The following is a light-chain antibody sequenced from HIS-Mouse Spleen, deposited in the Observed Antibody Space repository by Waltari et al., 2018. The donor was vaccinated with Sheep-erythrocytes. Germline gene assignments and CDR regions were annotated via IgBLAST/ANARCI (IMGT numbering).Light chain of an antibody. CDR3: CSYAGSYNHV. J-gene: IGLJ1*01. CDR2: DVS. V-gene: IGLV2-11*01. CDR1: SSDVGGYNY. Sequence: LTQPRSVSGSPGQSVTIYCTGTSSDVGGYNYVSWYQQHPGKAPKLMIYDVSKRPSGVPDRFSGSKSGNTASLTISGLQAEDEADYYCCSYAGSYNHVFATGTKVTVL.